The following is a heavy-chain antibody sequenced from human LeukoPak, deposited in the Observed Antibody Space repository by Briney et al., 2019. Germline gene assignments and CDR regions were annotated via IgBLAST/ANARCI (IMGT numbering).Heavy chain of an antibody. V-gene: IGHV3-49*04. J-gene: IGHJ4*02. CDR1: GFTFGDYA. D-gene: IGHD5-24*01. Sequence: PGGSLRLSCTTSGFTFGDYAMNWVRQAPGKGLEWVTFIRSRAYGATSEYAASVKGRFTISRDDSKSIAYLQMNSPETEDTAVYYCTRVNGYNNYDYWGQGTLVTVSS. CDR2: IRSRAYGATS. CDR3: TRVNGYNNYDY.